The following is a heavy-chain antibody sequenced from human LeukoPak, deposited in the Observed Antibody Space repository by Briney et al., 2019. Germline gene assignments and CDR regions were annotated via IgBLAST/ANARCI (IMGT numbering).Heavy chain of an antibody. D-gene: IGHD6-19*01. Sequence: GASVKVSCKASGYTFTGYYMHWVRQAPGQGLEWMGWINPNSGGTNYAQKFQGRVTMTRNTSISTAYMELSSLRSEDTAVYYCARRQWLVTYNWFDPWGQGTLVTVSS. CDR2: INPNSGGT. J-gene: IGHJ5*02. V-gene: IGHV1-2*02. CDR3: ARRQWLVTYNWFDP. CDR1: GYTFTGYY.